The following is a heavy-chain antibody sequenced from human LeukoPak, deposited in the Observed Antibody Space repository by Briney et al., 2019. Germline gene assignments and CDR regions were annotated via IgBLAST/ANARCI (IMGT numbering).Heavy chain of an antibody. CDR2: IIPIFGTA. V-gene: IGHV1-69*05. D-gene: IGHD6-13*01. CDR3: ARDLEVPEYSSSWLPFDY. J-gene: IGHJ4*02. Sequence: SVKVSCKASGGTFSSYAISWVRQAPGQGLEWMGRIIPIFGTANYAQKFQGRVTITTDESTSTAYMELSSLRSEDTAVYYCARDLEVPEYSSSWLPFDYWGQGTLVTVSS. CDR1: GGTFSSYA.